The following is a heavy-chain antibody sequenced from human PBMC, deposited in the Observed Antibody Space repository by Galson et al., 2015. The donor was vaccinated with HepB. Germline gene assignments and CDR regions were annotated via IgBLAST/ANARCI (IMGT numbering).Heavy chain of an antibody. V-gene: IGHV3-21*01. CDR2: LSSSSIYI. D-gene: IGHD2-21*01. J-gene: IGHJ4*02. CDR1: GFSFSDYN. Sequence: SLRLSCAASGFSFSDYNMYWVRQAPGKGLEWVSSLSSSSIYIYYADSVKGRFTISRDNAKNSLYLQMNSLRAEDTAVYYCARKDNCGGNCYAFDYWGQGTLVTVSS. CDR3: ARKDNCGGNCYAFDY.